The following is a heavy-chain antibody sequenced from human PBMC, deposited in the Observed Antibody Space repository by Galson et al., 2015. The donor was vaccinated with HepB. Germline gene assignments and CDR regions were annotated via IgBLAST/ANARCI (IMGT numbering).Heavy chain of an antibody. Sequence: SETLSLTCTVSGGSISSYYWSWIRQPPGKGLEWIGYIYYSGSTNYNPSLKSRVTISVDTSKNQFSLKLSSVTAADTAVYYCASADVWFGELSRFDIWGQGTMVTVSS. CDR2: IYYSGST. D-gene: IGHD3-10*01. CDR3: ASADVWFGELSRFDI. V-gene: IGHV4-59*01. J-gene: IGHJ3*02. CDR1: GGSISSYY.